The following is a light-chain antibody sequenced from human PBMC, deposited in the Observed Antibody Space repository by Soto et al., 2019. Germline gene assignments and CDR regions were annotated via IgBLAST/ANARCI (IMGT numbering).Light chain of an antibody. Sequence: DIQMTQSPSSVSASVGDRVTITCRASPGISSWLAWYQQKPGKAPKLLIYAASSFQSGVPSRFSGSGSGTDFTLTISSLQTEDWAPAEGQQANNFPLTFGGLTYVLSK. CDR3: QQANNFPLT. CDR1: PGISSW. CDR2: AAS. V-gene: IGKV1D-12*01. J-gene: IGKJ4*01.